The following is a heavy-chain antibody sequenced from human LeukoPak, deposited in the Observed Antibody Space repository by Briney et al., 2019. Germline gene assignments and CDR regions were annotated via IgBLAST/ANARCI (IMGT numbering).Heavy chain of an antibody. Sequence: SETLSLTCTVSVDSISTYYWTWIRQPPGKGLEWIGYIRDTGTTNYNPSLKSRVTISADTSKNHFSLNLSSVTAADTAVYYCARDIQKYSGGWSLDAFHIWGQGTMVTVSS. D-gene: IGHD6-19*01. CDR1: VDSISTYY. CDR2: IRDTGTT. V-gene: IGHV4-59*01. CDR3: ARDIQKYSGGWSLDAFHI. J-gene: IGHJ3*02.